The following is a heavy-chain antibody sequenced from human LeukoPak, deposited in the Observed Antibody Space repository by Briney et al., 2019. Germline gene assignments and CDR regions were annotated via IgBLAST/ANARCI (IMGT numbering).Heavy chain of an antibody. CDR2: IYHSGST. D-gene: IGHD5-18*01. V-gene: IGHV4-30-2*01. Sequence: PSQTLSLTCAVSGGSISSGGYSWSWIRQPPGKGLEWIGYIYHSGSTYYNPSLKSRVTISVDKSKNQFSLKLSSVTAADTAVYYCARDAGSYSYGSYGMDVWGQGTTVTVSS. CDR3: ARDAGSYSYGSYGMDV. CDR1: GGSISSGGYS. J-gene: IGHJ6*02.